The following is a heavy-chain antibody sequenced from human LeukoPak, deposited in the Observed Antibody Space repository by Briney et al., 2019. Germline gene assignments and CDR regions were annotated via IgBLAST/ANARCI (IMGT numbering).Heavy chain of an antibody. V-gene: IGHV1-2*02. J-gene: IGHJ6*03. CDR1: GYTFTGYY. D-gene: IGHD6-19*01. CDR2: INPNSGGT. Sequence: ASVKVSCKASGYTFTGYYMHWVRQAPGQGLEWMGWINPNSGGTNYAQKFQGRVTMTRDTSISTAYMELSRLRSGDTAVYYCARGMYSSGWFTYYYYYYMDVWGKGTTVTVSS. CDR3: ARGMYSSGWFTYYYYYYMDV.